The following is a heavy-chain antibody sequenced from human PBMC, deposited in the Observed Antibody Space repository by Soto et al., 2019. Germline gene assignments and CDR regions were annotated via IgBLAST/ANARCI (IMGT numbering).Heavy chain of an antibody. CDR2: INHSGST. D-gene: IGHD1-26*01. J-gene: IGHJ3*02. Sequence: ASETLSLTCTVSGGSISSGGYYWSWIRQPPGKGLEWIGEINHSGSTNYSPSLKSRVTISVDKSKNQFSLKLSSVTAADTAVYYCARFNSGNYYEAFDIWGQGTMVTVSS. CDR3: ARFNSGNYYEAFDI. CDR1: GGSISSGGYY. V-gene: IGHV4-39*07.